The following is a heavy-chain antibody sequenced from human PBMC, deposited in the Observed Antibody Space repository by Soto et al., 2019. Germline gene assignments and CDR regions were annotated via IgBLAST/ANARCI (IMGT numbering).Heavy chain of an antibody. D-gene: IGHD6-13*01. CDR3: ASNREYSSSWYQAYYYYGMDV. CDR2: IIPIFGTA. CDR1: GGTFSSYA. V-gene: IGHV1-69*13. Sequence: SVKVSCKASGGTFSSYAISWVRQAPGQGLEWKGGIIPIFGTANYAQKFQGRVTITADESTSTAYMELSSLRSEDTAVYYCASNREYSSSWYQAYYYYGMDVWGQGTTVTV. J-gene: IGHJ6*02.